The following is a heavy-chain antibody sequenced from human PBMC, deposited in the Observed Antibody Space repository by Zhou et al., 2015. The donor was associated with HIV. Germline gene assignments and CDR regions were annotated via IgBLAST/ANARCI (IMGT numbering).Heavy chain of an antibody. CDR1: GYTFTNDG. J-gene: IGHJ4*01. Sequence: QIQLVQSGAEVKEPGASVKVSCKASGYTFTNDGISWVRQAPGQGLEWMGWISTYTGDTDYAQKFQGRVTITRDTSASTAYMELSSLRSEDTAVYYCARGRNLPAALGPDYWGHGTLVTVSS. D-gene: IGHD2-2*01. CDR2: ISTYTGDT. V-gene: IGHV1-18*01. CDR3: ARGRNLPAALGPDY.